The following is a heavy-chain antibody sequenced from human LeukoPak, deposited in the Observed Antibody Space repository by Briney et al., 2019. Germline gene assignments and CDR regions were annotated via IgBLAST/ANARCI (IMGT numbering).Heavy chain of an antibody. Sequence: ASVKVSCKASGGTFSSYAISWVRQAPGQGLEWMGGIIPIFGTANYAQKFQGRVTITTDESTSTAYMELSSLRSEDTAVYYCASSQRELLPPGAFDIWGQGTMVTVSS. D-gene: IGHD1-7*01. CDR3: ASSQRELLPPGAFDI. CDR1: GGTFSSYA. CDR2: IIPIFGTA. V-gene: IGHV1-69*05. J-gene: IGHJ3*02.